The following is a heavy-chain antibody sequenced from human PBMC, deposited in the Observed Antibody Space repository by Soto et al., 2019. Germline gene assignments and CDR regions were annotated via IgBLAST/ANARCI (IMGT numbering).Heavy chain of an antibody. J-gene: IGHJ6*02. CDR3: ARVTYLWSGQYYYYYYGMDV. CDR2: IIPIFGTA. CDR1: GGTFSSYA. D-gene: IGHD3-3*01. V-gene: IGHV1-69*12. Sequence: QVQLVQSGAEVKKPGSSVKVSCKASGGTFSSYAISWVRQAPGQGLEWMGGIIPIFGTANYAQKFQGRVTITADEATSTAYMELSSVRSEDTAVYYCARVTYLWSGQYYYYYYGMDVWGQGTTVTVSS.